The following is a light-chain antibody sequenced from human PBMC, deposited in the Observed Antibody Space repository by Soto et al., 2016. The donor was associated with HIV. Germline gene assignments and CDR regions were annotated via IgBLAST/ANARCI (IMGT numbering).Light chain of an antibody. CDR2: DSS. CDR3: QVWDTYTNHFV. V-gene: IGLV3-21*03. J-gene: IGLJ1*01. CDR1: NIGIKS. Sequence: SYVLTQPPSVSVAPGKTATITCGGDNIGIKSVHWYQQKPGQAPVLVVYDSSGRPSEIPERFSGSNSGNTATLTVRRVEAGDEADYYCQVWDTYTNHFVFGPGTKVTVL.